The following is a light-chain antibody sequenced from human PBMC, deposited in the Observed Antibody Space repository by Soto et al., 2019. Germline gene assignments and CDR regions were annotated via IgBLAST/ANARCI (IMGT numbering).Light chain of an antibody. CDR3: SSYSSSGAQV. Sequence: QSVLTQPASVSGSPGQSITISCTGTNSDVGGYNYVSWYQQHPGKAPKLVIYEVNNRPSRVPDRFFGSKSGNTASLTISGLQTEDEADYYCSSYSSSGAQVFGAGTKVTVL. V-gene: IGLV2-14*01. J-gene: IGLJ1*01. CDR2: EVN. CDR1: NSDVGGYNY.